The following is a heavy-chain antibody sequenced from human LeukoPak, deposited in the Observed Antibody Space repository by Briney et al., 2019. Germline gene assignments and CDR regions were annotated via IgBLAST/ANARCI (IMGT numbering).Heavy chain of an antibody. J-gene: IGHJ4*02. Sequence: GGSLRLSCAASGFTFSSYAMSWVRQAPGKGLEWVSSISGSGSSTYYADSVKGRFTISRDNSRNTLYLHMNGLRDEDTAVYYCAEGRTVGKLRVFYFDFWGQGTLVTVSS. CDR1: GFTFSSYA. CDR2: ISGSGSST. V-gene: IGHV3-23*01. CDR3: AEGRTVGKLRVFYFDF. D-gene: IGHD1-26*01.